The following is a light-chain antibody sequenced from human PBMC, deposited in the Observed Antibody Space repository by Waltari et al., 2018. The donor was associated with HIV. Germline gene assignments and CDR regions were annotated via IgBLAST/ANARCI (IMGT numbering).Light chain of an antibody. CDR3: SSYAGSNNVI. Sequence: QSALAQPPSASVSPGQSVTISCTGTSSDVGGYSYVYWYHKHPGKAPKLMIYEVSKRPSGVPDRFSGSKSGNAASLTVSGLQAEDEADYYCSSYAGSNNVIFGGGTKLTVL. CDR2: EVS. CDR1: SSDVGGYSY. J-gene: IGLJ2*01. V-gene: IGLV2-8*01.